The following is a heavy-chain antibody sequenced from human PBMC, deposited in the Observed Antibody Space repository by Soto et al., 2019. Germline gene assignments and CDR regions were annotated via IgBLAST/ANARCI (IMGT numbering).Heavy chain of an antibody. V-gene: IGHV3-33*01. CDR1: GFTFSSYG. D-gene: IGHD2-2*01. CDR2: IWYDGSNK. J-gene: IGHJ6*03. Sequence: QVQLVESGGGVVQPGRSLRLSCAASGFTFSSYGMHWVRQAPGKGLEWVAVIWYDGSNKYYADSVKGRFTISRDNSKNTLYLQMNSLRAEDTAMYYCARGADDCSSTSCHNYYYYYMDVWGKGTTVTVSS. CDR3: ARGADDCSSTSCHNYYYYYMDV.